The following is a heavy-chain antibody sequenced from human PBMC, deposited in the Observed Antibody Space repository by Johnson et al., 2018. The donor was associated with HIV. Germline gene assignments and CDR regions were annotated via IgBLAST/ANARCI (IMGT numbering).Heavy chain of an antibody. V-gene: IGHV3-15*01. D-gene: IGHD5-24*01. Sequence: EVQLVESGGDLVQPGGSLRLSCAASGFTFSNAWMSWVRQAPGKGLEWVGRIKSKTDGGTTDYAAPVKGRFTISRDDSKNTLYLQMNSLKTEDTAMYYCTTDRRDGYNGDAFDIWGQGTMVTVSS. CDR1: GFTFSNAW. CDR3: TTDRRDGYNGDAFDI. CDR2: IKSKTDGGTT. J-gene: IGHJ3*02.